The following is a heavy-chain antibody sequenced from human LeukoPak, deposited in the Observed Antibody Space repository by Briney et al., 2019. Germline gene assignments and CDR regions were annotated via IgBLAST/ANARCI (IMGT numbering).Heavy chain of an antibody. CDR1: GFTFSSYW. CDR3: ASLPRYGDFDY. D-gene: IGHD3-10*01. Sequence: GGSLRLSCAASGFTFSSYWMHWVRQAPGKGLVWVSRINSDGSNTNYADSVKGRFTISRDNAKNTLYLRMNSLRAEDTAVYHCASLPRYGDFDYWGQGTLVTVSS. CDR2: INSDGSNT. V-gene: IGHV3-74*01. J-gene: IGHJ4*02.